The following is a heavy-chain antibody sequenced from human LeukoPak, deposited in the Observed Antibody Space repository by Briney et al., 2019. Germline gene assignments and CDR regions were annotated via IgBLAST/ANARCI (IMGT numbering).Heavy chain of an antibody. CDR3: VKGQEVVYAPTFDY. CDR1: GFTFNSYA. Sequence: GGSLRLSCSASGFTFNSYAIHWGRQAPGKGLEYVSSIGTSGISTYYADSVTGRFTISRDNSKNSLYLQMSSLRAEDTAVYYCVKGQEVVYAPTFDYWGQGTLVTVSS. V-gene: IGHV3-64D*09. J-gene: IGHJ4*02. D-gene: IGHD2-8*02. CDR2: IGTSGIST.